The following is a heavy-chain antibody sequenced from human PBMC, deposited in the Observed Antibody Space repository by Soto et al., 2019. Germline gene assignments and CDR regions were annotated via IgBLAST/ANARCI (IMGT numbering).Heavy chain of an antibody. CDR3: TTGIQLSPTFDY. D-gene: IGHD5-18*01. Sequence: GSLVLSCTASGFTFSNAWMSGVRQAPGKGLEWVGRIKSKTDGGTTDYAAPVKGRFTISRDDSKNTLYLQMNSLKTEDTAVYYCTTGIQLSPTFDYWGQGTPVTVYS. CDR2: IKSKTDGGTT. V-gene: IGHV3-15*01. CDR1: GFTFSNAW. J-gene: IGHJ4*02.